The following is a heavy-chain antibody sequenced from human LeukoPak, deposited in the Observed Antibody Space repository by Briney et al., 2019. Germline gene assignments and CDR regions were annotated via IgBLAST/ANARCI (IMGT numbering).Heavy chain of an antibody. J-gene: IGHJ5*02. CDR2: ISSSTNYI. V-gene: IGHV3-21*01. CDR3: VRDKDQWLVLGESSWFDP. D-gene: IGHD6-19*01. Sequence: GGSLRLSCAASGFIFSSYSMNWVRQAPGKGLEWVSSISSSTNYIYYADSVKGRFTISRDNAKNSLYLQMNSLRAEDTAVYYCVRDKDQWLVLGESSWFDPWGQGTLVTVSS. CDR1: GFIFSSYS.